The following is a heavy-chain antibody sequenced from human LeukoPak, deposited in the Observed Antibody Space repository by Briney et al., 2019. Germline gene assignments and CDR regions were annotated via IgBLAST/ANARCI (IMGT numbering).Heavy chain of an antibody. CDR1: GGSMSSSSYY. D-gene: IGHD4-17*01. J-gene: IGHJ4*02. CDR3: ARLPTVTFFDY. V-gene: IGHV4-39*01. Sequence: PSETLSLTCTVSGGSMSSSSYYWGWIRQPPGKGLEWIESIYYSGSTYYNPSLKSRVTISVDTSKNQFSLNLSSVTAADTAVSYCARLPTVTFFDYWGQGTLVTVSS. CDR2: IYYSGST.